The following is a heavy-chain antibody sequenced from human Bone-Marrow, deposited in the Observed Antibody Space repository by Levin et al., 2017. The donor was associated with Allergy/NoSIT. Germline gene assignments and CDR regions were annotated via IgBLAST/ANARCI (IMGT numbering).Heavy chain of an antibody. V-gene: IGHV3-66*01. J-gene: IGHJ6*02. CDR2: IYSGGNT. D-gene: IGHD3-16*01. CDR3: ARGGEDPFYYYDMDV. Sequence: AASVKVSCAASGFIVSNTYINWVRQAPGKGLEWVSVIYSGGNTYYADSVKGRFTISRDNSKNTLYLQMNSLRAEDTAVYYCARGGEDPFYYYDMDVWGQGTTVTVSS. CDR1: GFIVSNTY.